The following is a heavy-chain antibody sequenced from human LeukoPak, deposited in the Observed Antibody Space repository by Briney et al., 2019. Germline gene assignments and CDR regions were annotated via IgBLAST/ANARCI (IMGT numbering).Heavy chain of an antibody. D-gene: IGHD3-10*01. V-gene: IGHV3-21*01. Sequence: GGSLRLSCAASGFTFSSYSMNWVRQAPGKGLEWVSSISSSSSYIYYADSVKGRFTISRDNAKNSLYLQMNSLRAEDTAVYYCAREYYGSGSYPKAKINWFDPWGQGTLVTVSS. CDR1: GFTFSSYS. CDR3: AREYYGSGSYPKAKINWFDP. CDR2: ISSSSSYI. J-gene: IGHJ5*02.